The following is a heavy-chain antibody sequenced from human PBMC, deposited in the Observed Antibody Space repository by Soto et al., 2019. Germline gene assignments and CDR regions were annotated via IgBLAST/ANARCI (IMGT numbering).Heavy chain of an antibody. CDR1: GGSISSSSYY. CDR2: IYYSGST. Sequence: SETLSLTCTVSGGSISSSSYYWGWIRQPPGKGLEWIGSIYYSGSTYYNPSLKGRVTISVDTSKNQFSLKLSSVTAADTAVYYCARRPSKERGYYYYYYGMDVWGQGTTVTVSS. J-gene: IGHJ6*02. CDR3: ARRPSKERGYYYYYYGMDV. V-gene: IGHV4-39*01. D-gene: IGHD4-4*01.